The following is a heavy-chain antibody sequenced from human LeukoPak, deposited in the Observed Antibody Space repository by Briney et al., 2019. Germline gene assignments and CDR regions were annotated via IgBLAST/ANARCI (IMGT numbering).Heavy chain of an antibody. CDR3: ARGPYYYDSSGYGGYFDY. CDR1: GFTFSSYS. Sequence: PGRSLRLSCAASGFTFSSYSMNWVRQAPGKGLEWVSSISSSSYIYYADSVKGRFTISRDNAKNSLYLQMNSLRAEDTAVYYCARGPYYYDSSGYGGYFDYWGQGTLVTVSS. V-gene: IGHV3-21*01. J-gene: IGHJ4*02. CDR2: ISSSSYI. D-gene: IGHD3-22*01.